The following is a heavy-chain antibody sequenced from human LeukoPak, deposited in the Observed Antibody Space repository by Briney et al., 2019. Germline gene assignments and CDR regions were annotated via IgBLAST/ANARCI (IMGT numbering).Heavy chain of an antibody. V-gene: IGHV3-30*18. CDR3: AKDRISGWRYYFDY. Sequence: GGSLRLSCAASGFTFSSYGMHWVRQAPGKGLEWVAVISYDGSNKYYADSVKGRFTISRDNSKNTLYLQMNSLRAEDTAVYYCAKDRISGWRYYFDYWGQGTLVTVSP. D-gene: IGHD6-19*01. CDR1: GFTFSSYG. J-gene: IGHJ4*02. CDR2: ISYDGSNK.